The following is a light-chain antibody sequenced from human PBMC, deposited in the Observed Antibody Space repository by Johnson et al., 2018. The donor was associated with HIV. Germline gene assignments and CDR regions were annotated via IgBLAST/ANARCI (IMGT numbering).Light chain of an antibody. V-gene: IGLV1-51*01. Sequence: QLVLTQPPSVSAAPGQKVTISCSGSSSNIGNNYVSWYQHLPGKAPKLLIYDNNKRPSGIPDRFSGSKSGTSATLGLTGLQTGDEADYYCGTWDTSLSAVYVFGTGTKVTVL. J-gene: IGLJ1*01. CDR3: GTWDTSLSAVYV. CDR1: SSNIGNNY. CDR2: DNN.